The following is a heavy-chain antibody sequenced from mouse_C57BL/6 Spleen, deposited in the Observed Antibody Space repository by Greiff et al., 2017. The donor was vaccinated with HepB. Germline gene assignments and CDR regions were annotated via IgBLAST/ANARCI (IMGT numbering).Heavy chain of an antibody. D-gene: IGHD1-1*01. CDR1: GFTFSSYA. V-gene: IGHV5-4*01. J-gene: IGHJ1*03. CDR2: ISDGGSYT. Sequence: EVQGVESGGGLVKPGGSLKLSCAASGFTFSSYAMSWVRQTPEKRLEWVATISDGGSYTYYPDNVKGRFTISRDNAKNNLYLQMSHLKSEDTAMYYCARETTVVEYFDVWGTGTTVTVSS. CDR3: ARETTVVEYFDV.